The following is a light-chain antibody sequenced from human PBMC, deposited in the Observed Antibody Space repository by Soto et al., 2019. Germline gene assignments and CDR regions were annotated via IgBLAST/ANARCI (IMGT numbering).Light chain of an antibody. J-gene: IGKJ3*01. CDR3: QQYGSSPLFT. Sequence: EILLTQSPATLSLSPGERATLSCGASQIVSSSYLAWYQQKPGLAPRLLIYHASSRAAGVPDRCSGSVSGTDFTLTISRLEPEDFAVYYCQQYGSSPLFTFGPGTKVDIK. V-gene: IGKV3D-20*01. CDR1: QIVSSSY. CDR2: HAS.